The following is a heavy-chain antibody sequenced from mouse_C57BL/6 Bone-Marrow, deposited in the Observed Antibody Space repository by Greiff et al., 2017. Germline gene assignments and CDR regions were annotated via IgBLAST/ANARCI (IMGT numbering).Heavy chain of an antibody. D-gene: IGHD2-4*01. CDR1: GFSLTSYG. CDR2: IWRGGST. V-gene: IGHV2-5*01. Sequence: VQRVESGPGLVQPSQSLSITCTVSGFSLTSYGVHWVRQSPGKGLEWLGVIWRGGSTDYNAAFMSRLSITKDNSKSQVFFKMNSLQADDTAIYYCAKNLFYDYDGPYWGQGTTLTVSS. J-gene: IGHJ2*01. CDR3: AKNLFYDYDGPY.